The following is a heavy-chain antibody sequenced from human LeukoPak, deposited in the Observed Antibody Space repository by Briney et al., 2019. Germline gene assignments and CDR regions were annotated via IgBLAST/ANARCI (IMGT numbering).Heavy chain of an antibody. CDR2: ISAYNGNT. J-gene: IGHJ3*02. V-gene: IGHV1-18*01. D-gene: IGHD3-10*02. CDR1: GYTFTSYG. Sequence: ASVKVSCKPSGYTFTSYGISWVRQAPEQGLEWMGWISAYNGNTNYAQKLQGRVTMTTDTSTSTAYMELRSLRSDDTAVYYCAREATMIGAFDIWGQGTMVTVSS. CDR3: AREATMIGAFDI.